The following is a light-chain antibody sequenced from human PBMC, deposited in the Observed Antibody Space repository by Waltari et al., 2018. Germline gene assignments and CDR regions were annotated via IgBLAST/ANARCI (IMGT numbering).Light chain of an antibody. J-gene: IGKJ4*01. Sequence: DIVMTQSPISPAVPLGERATINCESSQRNLSASNNKNYIAWYQQKPVQPPKLLIHWASTRQSGVPDRFSASGSGTDFTLTISSLQAEDVAVYYCQQYSTVPVTFGGGTKVEIK. CDR1: QRNLSASNNKNY. V-gene: IGKV4-1*01. CDR2: WAS. CDR3: QQYSTVPVT.